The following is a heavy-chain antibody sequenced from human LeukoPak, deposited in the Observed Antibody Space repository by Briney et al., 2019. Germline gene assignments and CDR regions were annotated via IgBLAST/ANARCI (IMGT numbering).Heavy chain of an antibody. D-gene: IGHD4-17*01. CDR1: GFTFSSYA. V-gene: IGHV3-23*01. Sequence: PGGSLRLSCAASGFTFSSYAMSWVRQAPGKGREWVSPISGSGGSTYYADSVKGRFTISRDNSKNTLYLQMNSLRAEDTAVYYCAKDLDYGDYPTYFDYWGQGTLVTVSS. CDR3: AKDLDYGDYPTYFDY. CDR2: ISGSGGST. J-gene: IGHJ4*02.